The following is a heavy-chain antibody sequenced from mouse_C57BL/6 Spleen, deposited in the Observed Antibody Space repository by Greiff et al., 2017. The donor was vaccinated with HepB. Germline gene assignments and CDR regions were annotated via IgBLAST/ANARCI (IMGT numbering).Heavy chain of an antibody. D-gene: IGHD1-1*01. Sequence: VQLQQSGAELARPGASVKLSCKASGYTFTSYGISWVKQRTGQGLEWIGEIYPRSGNTYYNEKFKGKATLTADKSSSTAYMELRSLTSEDSAVYFCARRVTTVERGFAYWGQGTLVTVSA. J-gene: IGHJ3*01. CDR3: ARRVTTVERGFAY. CDR1: GYTFTSYG. CDR2: IYPRSGNT. V-gene: IGHV1-81*01.